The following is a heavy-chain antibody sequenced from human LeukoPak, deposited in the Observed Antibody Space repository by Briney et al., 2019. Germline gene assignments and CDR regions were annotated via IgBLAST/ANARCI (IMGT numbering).Heavy chain of an antibody. D-gene: IGHD3-10*01. CDR2: INQDGRQK. CDR1: AFTFSSYW. CDR3: ARDPDLRRGFDGEGY. Sequence: PGGSLRLSCATSAFTFSSYWMSWVRQAPGKGLEWVANINQDGRQKNYVDSVRGRFTISRDNAKNSLYLQMNSLRAEDTAVYYCARDPDLRRGFDGEGYWGQGTLVTVPS. V-gene: IGHV3-7*05. J-gene: IGHJ4*02.